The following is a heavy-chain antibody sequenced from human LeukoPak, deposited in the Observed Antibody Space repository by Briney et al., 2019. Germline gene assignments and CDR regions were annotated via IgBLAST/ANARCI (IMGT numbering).Heavy chain of an antibody. CDR3: ARGIGAYYDFWSGYSRDAFDI. CDR2: IKQDGSEK. D-gene: IGHD3-3*01. CDR1: GFTLSSYW. V-gene: IGHV3-7*01. J-gene: IGHJ3*02. Sequence: GGSLRLSCAASGFTLSSYWMSWVRQAPGKGLEWVANIKQDGSEKYYVDSVKGRFTISRDNAKNSLYLQMNSLRAEDTAVYYCARGIGAYYDFWSGYSRDAFDIWGQGTMVTVSS.